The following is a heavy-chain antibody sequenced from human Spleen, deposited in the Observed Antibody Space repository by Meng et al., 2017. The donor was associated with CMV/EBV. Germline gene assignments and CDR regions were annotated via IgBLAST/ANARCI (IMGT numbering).Heavy chain of an antibody. CDR2: FNHNGTT. V-gene: IGHV4-34*01. CDR1: GGPFSDYF. J-gene: IGHJ3*02. Sequence: GSLRLSCAVSGGPFSDYFWSWIRQPPGKGLEWIAEFNHNGTTNDNPSLKSRVVIYADTSKDQISLKLRSVTAADTAIYYCASILRGQQAFDIWGQGTMVTVSS. CDR3: ASILRGQQAFDI.